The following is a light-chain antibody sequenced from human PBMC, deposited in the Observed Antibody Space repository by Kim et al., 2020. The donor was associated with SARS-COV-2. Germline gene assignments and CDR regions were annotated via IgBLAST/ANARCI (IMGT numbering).Light chain of an antibody. V-gene: IGKV1-27*01. CDR1: QDIANS. J-gene: IGKJ1*01. CDR3: QKYNSARWT. Sequence: ASIGDRVTITCRASQDIANSLAGDQQNPGKVPQVLISAASTSQSGVPSRFSGSGSGTEFTRSVGSLQTEEVATYYCQKYNSARWTFGPGTKVDIK. CDR2: AAS.